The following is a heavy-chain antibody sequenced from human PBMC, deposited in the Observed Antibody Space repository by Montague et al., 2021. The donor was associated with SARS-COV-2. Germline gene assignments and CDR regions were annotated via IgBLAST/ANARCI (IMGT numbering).Heavy chain of an antibody. CDR1: GGSFSGYY. V-gene: IGHV4-34*01. D-gene: IGHD3-22*01. J-gene: IGHJ4*02. Sequence: SETLSLTCAVYGGSFSGYYWSWIRQPPGQGLEWIGEIHHSGSTNYNPSLKRRVTISVDTSKNQFPLKLSSVTAADTAVYYCARATLDITMIVLVMTAIDYYFDNWGQGNLAPVSA. CDR2: IHHSGST. CDR3: ARATLDITMIVLVMTAIDYYFDN.